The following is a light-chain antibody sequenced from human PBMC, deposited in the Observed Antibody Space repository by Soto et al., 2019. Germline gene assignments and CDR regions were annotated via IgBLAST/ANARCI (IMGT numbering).Light chain of an antibody. V-gene: IGKV1-12*01. Sequence: DIQMTQSPSSVSASIGDRVTSTCRASQDISSWLAWYQHKPGKAPKLLIYAASILQSGVPSRFSGSGSGTDFTLTISSLQPEDFATYYCQQANSFPRTFGQGTKVEIK. CDR3: QQANSFPRT. J-gene: IGKJ2*01. CDR2: AAS. CDR1: QDISSW.